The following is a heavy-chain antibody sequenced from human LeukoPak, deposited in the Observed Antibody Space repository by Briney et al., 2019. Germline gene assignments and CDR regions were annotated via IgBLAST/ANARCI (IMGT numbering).Heavy chain of an antibody. CDR2: IYYSGST. CDR1: GGSISSYY. CDR3: ARDIGYGGIDY. J-gene: IGHJ4*02. Sequence: SETLSLTCTVSGGSISSYYWSWIRQPPGKGLEWIGYIYYSGSTNYNPSLKSRVTISVDTSKNQFSLKLSSVTAADTAVYYCARDIGYGGIDYWGQGTLVTVSS. V-gene: IGHV4-59*12. D-gene: IGHD5-18*01.